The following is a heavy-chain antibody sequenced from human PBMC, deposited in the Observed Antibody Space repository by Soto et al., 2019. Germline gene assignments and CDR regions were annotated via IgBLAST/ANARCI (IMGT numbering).Heavy chain of an antibody. J-gene: IGHJ6*03. CDR1: GGSISRYY. CDR3: ARGYRSVYYYYYMDV. Sequence: SETLSVTCTVSGGSISRYYWSWIRQPPGKGLEWIGYIYYSGSTNYNPSLKSRITISVDTSKNQFSLKLSSVTAADTAVYYCARGYRSVYYYYYMDVWGKGTTVTVSS. CDR2: IYYSGST. D-gene: IGHD6-19*01. V-gene: IGHV4-59*01.